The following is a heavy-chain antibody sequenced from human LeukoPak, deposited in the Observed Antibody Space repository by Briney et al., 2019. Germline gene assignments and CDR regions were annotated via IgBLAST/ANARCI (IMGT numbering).Heavy chain of an antibody. CDR1: GGSVSDYY. V-gene: IGHV4-59*02. CDR2: IYHTGST. CDR3: ARSIVVVTALPRD. Sequence: SETLSLTCTISGGSVSDYYWSWIRQSPGKGLEWIGYIYHTGSTSYSPSLKSRVTISADTSQNQFSLKLSSVTAADTAVYYCARSIVVVTALPRDWGQGTLVTVSS. D-gene: IGHD2-21*02. J-gene: IGHJ4*02.